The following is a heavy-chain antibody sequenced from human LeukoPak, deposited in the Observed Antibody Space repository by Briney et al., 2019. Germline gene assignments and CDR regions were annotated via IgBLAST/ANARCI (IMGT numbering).Heavy chain of an antibody. CDR2: INTNTGNP. CDR1: GYSFSSYG. J-gene: IGHJ6*02. CDR3: ASGYSYVGMDV. D-gene: IGHD5-18*01. V-gene: IGHV7-4-1*02. Sequence: GASVKVSCKTSGYSFSSYGIIWVRQAPGQGLEWMGWINTNTGNPTYAQGFTGRFVFSLDTSVSTAYLQISSLKAEDTAVYYCASGYSYVGMDVWGQGTTVTVS.